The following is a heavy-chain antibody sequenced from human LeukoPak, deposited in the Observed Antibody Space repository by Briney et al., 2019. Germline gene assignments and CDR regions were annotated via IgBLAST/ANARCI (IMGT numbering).Heavy chain of an antibody. J-gene: IGHJ6*03. CDR3: ARDPGSAFGGVIVKVYYYYMDV. CDR1: SYSISSGYY. Sequence: SETLSLTCTVSSYSISSGYYWGWIRQPPGKGLEWIGNIYHSGNTYYKPSLKSRVAISVDTSKNQFSLKLSSVTAADTAVYYCARDPGSAFGGVIVKVYYYYMDVWGKGTTVTVSS. CDR2: IYHSGNT. D-gene: IGHD3-16*02. V-gene: IGHV4-38-2*02.